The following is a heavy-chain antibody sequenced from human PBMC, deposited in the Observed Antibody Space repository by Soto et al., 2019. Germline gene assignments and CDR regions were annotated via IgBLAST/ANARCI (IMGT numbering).Heavy chain of an antibody. CDR3: AKDISKGVVAATGY. D-gene: IGHD2-15*01. J-gene: IGHJ4*02. CDR2: ISGSGGST. Sequence: EVQLLESGGGLVQPGGSLRLSCAASGFTFSSYAMSWVRQAPGKGLEWVSAISGSGGSTYYADSVKGRFTISRDNDKNALYLQMNSLRAEDTAVYYCAKDISKGVVAATGYWGQGTLVTVSS. V-gene: IGHV3-23*01. CDR1: GFTFSSYA.